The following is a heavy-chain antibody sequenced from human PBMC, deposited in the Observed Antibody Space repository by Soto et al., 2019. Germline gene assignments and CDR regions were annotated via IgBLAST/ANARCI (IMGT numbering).Heavy chain of an antibody. V-gene: IGHV3-30-3*01. CDR1: GFTFSSYA. CDR2: ISYDGSNK. Sequence: QVQLVESGGGVVQPGSSLRLSCAASGFTFSSYAMHWVRQAPGKGLEWVAVISYDGSNKYYADSVKGRFTISRDNSKNTLYLQMNSLRAEDTAVYYCARDYGSSGWYGYFDYWGQGTLVTVSS. D-gene: IGHD6-19*01. CDR3: ARDYGSSGWYGYFDY. J-gene: IGHJ4*02.